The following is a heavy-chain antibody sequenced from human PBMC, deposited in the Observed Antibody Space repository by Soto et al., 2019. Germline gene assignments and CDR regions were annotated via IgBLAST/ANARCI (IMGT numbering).Heavy chain of an antibody. Sequence: LSLTCTVSGDSIRSGNHYWSWIRQPPGKGLEWIGYIYYSGSTYYSPSLKSRVTISVDTSKNQFSLKLSSVTAADTAVYYCARGRLWWFFDYWGQGTLVTVSS. V-gene: IGHV4-30-4*01. CDR3: ARGRLWWFFDY. D-gene: IGHD2-21*01. J-gene: IGHJ4*02. CDR2: IYYSGST. CDR1: GDSIRSGNHY.